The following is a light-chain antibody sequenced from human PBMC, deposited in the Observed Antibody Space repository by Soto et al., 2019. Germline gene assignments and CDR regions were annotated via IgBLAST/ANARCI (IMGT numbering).Light chain of an antibody. CDR2: DVT. J-gene: IGLJ1*01. CDR1: SSGVGGYNY. CDR3: CSYTSSTIYV. Sequence: QSALTQPASVSGSHGQSIAISCTGTSSGVGGYNYVSWYQQHPGKAPKLMIYDVTSRPSGVSDRFSGSKSGTTASLTISGLQAEDEADYYCCSYTSSTIYVFGTGTKVTVL. V-gene: IGLV2-14*03.